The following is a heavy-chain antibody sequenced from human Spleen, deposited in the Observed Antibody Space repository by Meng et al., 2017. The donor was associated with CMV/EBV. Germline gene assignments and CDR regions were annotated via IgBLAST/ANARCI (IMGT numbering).Heavy chain of an antibody. CDR2: IYYSGST. CDR1: GGSSSSGDYY. CDR3: ARAGIVGATASTFDY. D-gene: IGHD1-26*01. J-gene: IGHJ4*02. Sequence: QVQRQELGPGLVKPSQTLSLPCTAPGGSSSSGDYYWSWIRQPPGKGLEWIGYIYYSGSTYYNPSLKSRVTISVDTSKNQFSLKLSSVTAADTAVYYCARAGIVGATASTFDYWGQGTLVTVSS. V-gene: IGHV4-30-4*08.